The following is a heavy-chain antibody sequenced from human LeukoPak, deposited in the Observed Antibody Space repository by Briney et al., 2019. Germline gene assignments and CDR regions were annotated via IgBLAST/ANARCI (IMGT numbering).Heavy chain of an antibody. Sequence: PSETLSLTCAVSGGSISSSNWWSWVRQTPGKGLEWIGEIYHSGSTNYNPSLKSRVTISVDTSKNQFSLKLSSVTAADTAVYYCARGVGYCSGGSCYSEYYYYYMDVWGKGTTVTVSS. CDR3: ARGVGYCSGGSCYSEYYYYYMDV. D-gene: IGHD2-15*01. CDR1: GGSISSSNW. J-gene: IGHJ6*03. CDR2: IYHSGST. V-gene: IGHV4-4*02.